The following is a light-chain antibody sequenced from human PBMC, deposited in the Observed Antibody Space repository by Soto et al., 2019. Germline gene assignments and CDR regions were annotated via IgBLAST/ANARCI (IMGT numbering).Light chain of an antibody. CDR3: QHYSSSPPEFT. Sequence: EIVLTQSPGTLSLSPGERATLSCRASQSVSSSYLAWYQQRPGQAPRLLIFGASYRATRIPDRFSGSGSGTDFTLTISRLEPEDFSVYYCQHYSSSPPEFTFGPGTKVDSK. CDR1: QSVSSSY. V-gene: IGKV3-20*01. J-gene: IGKJ3*01. CDR2: GAS.